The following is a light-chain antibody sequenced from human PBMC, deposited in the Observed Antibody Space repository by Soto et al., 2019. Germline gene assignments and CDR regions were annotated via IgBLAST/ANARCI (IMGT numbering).Light chain of an antibody. CDR2: GGS. CDR3: QHYGDSPWT. V-gene: IGKV3-20*01. Sequence: ELVCPQSRGTLSVSPGERAPLSGRASQSIGSSSLAWYQQKAGQAPSLLIHGGSTRAAGIPDRFSGSGSGTDFTLTISRLEPEDVEVYSCQHYGDSPWTGGQGTQGDIK. J-gene: IGKJ1*01. CDR1: QSIGSSS.